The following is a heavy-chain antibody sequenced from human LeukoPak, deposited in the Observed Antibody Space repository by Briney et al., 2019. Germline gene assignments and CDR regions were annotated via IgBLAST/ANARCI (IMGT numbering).Heavy chain of an antibody. V-gene: IGHV4-30-4*01. CDR2: IYYSGST. Sequence: SETLSLTCTVSGGSISSGDYYWSWIRQPPGKGLEWIGYIYYSGSTYYNPSLKSRVTLSVDTSKNQFSLKLSSVTAAHTAVYLCASSDSGASPSWAFDISGEGKM. J-gene: IGHJ3*02. D-gene: IGHD6-25*01. CDR1: GGSISSGDYY. CDR3: ASSDSGASPSWAFDI.